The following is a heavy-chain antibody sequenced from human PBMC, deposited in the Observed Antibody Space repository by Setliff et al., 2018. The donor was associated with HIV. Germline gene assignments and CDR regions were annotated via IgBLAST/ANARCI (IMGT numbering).Heavy chain of an antibody. CDR2: ISNSGTSI. J-gene: IGHJ4*02. CDR3: SKGHPDGDPYYFDY. V-gene: IGHV3-48*03. CDR1: GFTFSSYE. Sequence: GGSLRLSCAASGFTFSSYEMNWVRQAPGKGLEWVSYISNSGTSIYYAESVKGRFTISRDNAKNSLYLQMNSLRTEDTALYYCSKGHPDGDPYYFDYWGQGTLVTVSS. D-gene: IGHD2-21*02.